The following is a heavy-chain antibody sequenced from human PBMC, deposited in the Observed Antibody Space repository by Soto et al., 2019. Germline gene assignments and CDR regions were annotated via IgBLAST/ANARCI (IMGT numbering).Heavy chain of an antibody. D-gene: IGHD6-6*01. CDR1: GYSFTSYR. CDR2: IYPGDSDT. Sequence: LGESLKISCKGSGYSFTSYRIGWVRQMPGKGLEWMGIIYPGDSDTRYSPSFQGQVTISADKYISTAYLQWSSLKASDTAMYYCARGGSSPFEYSSSPEEVRYWSQGPLVTVSS. J-gene: IGHJ4*02. CDR3: ARGGSSPFEYSSSPEEVRY. V-gene: IGHV5-51*01.